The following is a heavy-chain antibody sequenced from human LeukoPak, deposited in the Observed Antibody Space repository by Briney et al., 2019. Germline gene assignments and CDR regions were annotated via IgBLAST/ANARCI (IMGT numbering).Heavy chain of an antibody. Sequence: SETLSLTCTVSGGSISSYYWGWIRQPPGKGLEWIGYVYYSGTTNYKPSLKSRVTISVDTSKNQFSLKLSSVTAADTAVYYCARDDTSGYYPFDYWGQGTLVTVSS. CDR1: GGSISSYY. J-gene: IGHJ4*02. CDR3: ARDDTSGYYPFDY. V-gene: IGHV4-59*01. D-gene: IGHD3-22*01. CDR2: VYYSGTT.